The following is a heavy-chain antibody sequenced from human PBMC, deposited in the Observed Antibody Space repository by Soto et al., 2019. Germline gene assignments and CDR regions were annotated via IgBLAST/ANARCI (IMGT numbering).Heavy chain of an antibody. CDR1: GFTFSSYS. V-gene: IGHV3-21*01. D-gene: IGHD6-13*01. CDR2: ISSSSSYI. J-gene: IGHJ4*02. Sequence: EVQLVESGGGLVKPGGSLRLSCAASGFTFSSYSMNWVRQAPGKGLEWVSSISSSSSYIYYADSVKGRFTISRDNAKNSQYLQMNSLRAEDTAVYYCARDSSSWYGYDYWGQGTLVSVSS. CDR3: ARDSSSWYGYDY.